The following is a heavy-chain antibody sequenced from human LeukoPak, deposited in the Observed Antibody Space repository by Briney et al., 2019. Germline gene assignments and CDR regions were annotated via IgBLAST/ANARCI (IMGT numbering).Heavy chain of an antibody. D-gene: IGHD3-3*01. CDR1: GFAFSSSS. J-gene: IGHJ5*02. CDR3: ARDALYYDFWSGYYSYNWFDP. CDR2: ISSDSNII. V-gene: IGHV3-48*04. Sequence: GGSLRLSCAASGFAFSSSSMNWVRQAPGKGLEWISYISSDSNIIYYADSVKGRFTISRDNAKNAPYLQMNSLRAEDTAVYYCARDALYYDFWSGYYSYNWFDPWGQGTLVTVSS.